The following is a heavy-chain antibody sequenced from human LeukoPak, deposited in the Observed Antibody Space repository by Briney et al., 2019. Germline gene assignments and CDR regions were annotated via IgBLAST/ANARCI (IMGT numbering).Heavy chain of an antibody. CDR1: GGSISSYY. J-gene: IGHJ5*02. Sequence: PSETLSLTCTVSGGSISSYYWSWIRQPPGKGLEWIGYIYYGGSTNYNPSLKSRVTISVDTSKNQFSLKLSSVTAADTAVYYCAREYSSGWHNWFDPWGQGTLVTVSS. CDR3: AREYSSGWHNWFDP. V-gene: IGHV4-59*01. CDR2: IYYGGST. D-gene: IGHD6-19*01.